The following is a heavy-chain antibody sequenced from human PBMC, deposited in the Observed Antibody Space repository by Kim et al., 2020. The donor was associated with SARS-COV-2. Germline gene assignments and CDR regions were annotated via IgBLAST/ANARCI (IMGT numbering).Heavy chain of an antibody. V-gene: IGHV1-2*02. CDR2: INPNSGGT. Sequence: ASVKVSCKASGYTFTGYYMHWVRQAPGQGLEWMGWINPNSGGTNYAQKFQGRVTMTRDTSISTAYMELSRLRSDDTAVYYCARQYSSSRISDNWFDPWGQGTLVTVSS. J-gene: IGHJ5*02. CDR3: ARQYSSSRISDNWFDP. CDR1: GYTFTGYY. D-gene: IGHD6-13*01.